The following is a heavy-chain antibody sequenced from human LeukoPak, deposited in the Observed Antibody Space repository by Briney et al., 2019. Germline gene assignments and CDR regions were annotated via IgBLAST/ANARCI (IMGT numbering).Heavy chain of an antibody. Sequence: RWASVKVSCKASGYTSTSYAMHWVRQAPGQRLEWMGWINAGNGNTKYSQKFQGRVTITRDTSASTAYMELSSLRSEDTAVYYCARGYCSSTSCYMDVWGQGTTVT. CDR2: INAGNGNT. D-gene: IGHD2-2*01. V-gene: IGHV1-3*01. CDR1: GYTSTSYA. J-gene: IGHJ6*02. CDR3: ARGYCSSTSCYMDV.